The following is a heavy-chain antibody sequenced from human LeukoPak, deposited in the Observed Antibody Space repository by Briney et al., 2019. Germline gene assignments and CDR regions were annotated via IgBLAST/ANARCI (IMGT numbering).Heavy chain of an antibody. Sequence: GGSLRLSCAASGFTFSDHFLDWVRQAPGKGLEWVGRTRNKANSYITEYAASVKGRFTISRDDPKNSLYLQMSSLKTDDTAMYYCASIRGTFGYWGQGTLVTVSS. CDR3: ASIRGTFGY. D-gene: IGHD1-26*01. J-gene: IGHJ4*02. V-gene: IGHV3-72*01. CDR1: GFTFSDHF. CDR2: TRNKANSYIT.